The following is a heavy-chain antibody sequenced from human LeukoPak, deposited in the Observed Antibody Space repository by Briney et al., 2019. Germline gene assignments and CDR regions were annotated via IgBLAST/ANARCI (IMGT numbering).Heavy chain of an antibody. J-gene: IGHJ2*01. CDR1: GFTFSSYS. V-gene: IGHV3-21*01. Sequence: PGGSLRLSCAASGFTFSSYSMNWVRQAPGKGLEWVSSISSSSSYIYYADSVKGRFTISRDNAKNSLYLQMNSLRAGDTAVYYCARDPHNNDDYGDYRYWYFDLWGRGTLVTVSS. CDR3: ARDPHNNDDYGDYRYWYFDL. CDR2: ISSSSSYI. D-gene: IGHD4-17*01.